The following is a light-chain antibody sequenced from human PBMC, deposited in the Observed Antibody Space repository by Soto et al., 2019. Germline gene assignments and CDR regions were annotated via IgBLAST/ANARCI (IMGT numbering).Light chain of an antibody. CDR3: AAWDESLNGQV. J-gene: IGLJ3*02. CDR2: SGH. V-gene: IGLV1-44*01. CDR1: SSNIGGQT. Sequence: QSVLTQPPSVSGTPGQSVTISCSGSSSNIGGQTVSWYQQLPGTAPNLLIYSGHQRPSGVPDRFSASKSGSSASLAISGLQSEDEGDYYCAAWDESLNGQVFGGGTKLTVL.